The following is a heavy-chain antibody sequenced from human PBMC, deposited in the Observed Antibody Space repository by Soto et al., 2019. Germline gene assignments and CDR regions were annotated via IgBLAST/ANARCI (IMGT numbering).Heavy chain of an antibody. CDR1: GFTFSSYG. CDR2: IWYDGSNK. Sequence: GSLRLSCAASGFTFSSYGMHWVRQAPGKGLEWVAVIWYDGSNKYYADSVKGRFTISRDNSKNTLYLQMNSLRAEDTAVYYCARGPPIRLDYFDYWGQGTLVTVSS. V-gene: IGHV3-33*01. CDR3: ARGPPIRLDYFDY. D-gene: IGHD6-19*01. J-gene: IGHJ4*02.